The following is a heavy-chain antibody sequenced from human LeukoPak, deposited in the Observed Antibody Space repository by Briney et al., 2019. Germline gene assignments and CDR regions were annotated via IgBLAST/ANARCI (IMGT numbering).Heavy chain of an antibody. CDR2: ISSSGSTI. CDR3: ARRGAYYYYGMDV. CDR1: GFTLSSYE. Sequence: GGSLRLSCAASGFTLSSYEMNWVRQAPGKGLEWVSYISSSGSTIYYADSVKGRFTISRDNAKNSLYLQMNSLRAEDTAVYYCARRGAYYYYGMDVWGQGTTVTVSS. J-gene: IGHJ6*02. D-gene: IGHD3-10*01. V-gene: IGHV3-48*03.